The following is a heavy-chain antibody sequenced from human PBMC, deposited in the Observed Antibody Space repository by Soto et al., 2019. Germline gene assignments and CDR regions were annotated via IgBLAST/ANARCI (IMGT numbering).Heavy chain of an antibody. D-gene: IGHD3-22*01. CDR2: IYPGDSDT. Sequence: PGESLKISCRASGYSFINYWIGWVRQKPGKGLEWMGIIYPGDSDTKYSPSFQGQVTISADKSINTAYLQWRSLKASDTAIYFCVRGDSSDYYTAAPADYWGQGTLVTVSS. V-gene: IGHV5-51*01. CDR1: GYSFINYW. CDR3: VRGDSSDYYTAAPADY. J-gene: IGHJ4*01.